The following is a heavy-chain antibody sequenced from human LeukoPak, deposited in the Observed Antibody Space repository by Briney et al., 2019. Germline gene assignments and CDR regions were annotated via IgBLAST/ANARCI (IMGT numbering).Heavy chain of an antibody. CDR2: IYYSGST. V-gene: IGHV4-59*01. Sequence: PSETLSLTCTVSGGSISSYYWSWIRQPPGKGLEWIGYIYYSGSTNYNPSLKSRVTISVDTSKNQFSLKLSSVTAADTAVYYCASTRLRRRHCGGDCYRGYFDYWGQGTLVTVSS. D-gene: IGHD2-21*01. J-gene: IGHJ4*02. CDR1: GGSISSYY. CDR3: ASTRLRRRHCGGDCYRGYFDY.